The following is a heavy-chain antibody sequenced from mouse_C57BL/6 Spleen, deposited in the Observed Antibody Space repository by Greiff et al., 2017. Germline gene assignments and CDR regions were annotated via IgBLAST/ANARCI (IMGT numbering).Heavy chain of an antibody. CDR3: AREGGYFRVAY. J-gene: IGHJ3*01. CDR2: INPSNGGT. V-gene: IGHV1-53*01. CDR1: GYTFTSSW. D-gene: IGHD2-3*01. Sequence: QVQLQQPGPELVKPGASVKLSCKASGYTFTSSWMHWVKQRPGQGLEWIGNINPSNGGTNYNEKFQSKATLTADKSSSTAYMQLSSLTSEDSSVYYGAREGGYFRVAYGGQGTLVTVSA.